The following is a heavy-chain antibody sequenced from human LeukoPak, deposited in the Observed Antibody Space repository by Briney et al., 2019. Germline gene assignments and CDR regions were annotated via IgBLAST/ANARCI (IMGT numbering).Heavy chain of an antibody. V-gene: IGHV1-18*04. CDR2: ISAYNGNT. Sequence: EASVKVSCKASGYTFTSYSISWVRQAPGQGLEWMGWISAYNGNTNYAQKLQGRVTMTTDTSTSTAYMELRSLRSDDTAVYYCARGTAMSFLYYFDYWGQGTLVTVSS. CDR3: ARGTAMSFLYYFDY. J-gene: IGHJ4*02. CDR1: GYTFTSYS. D-gene: IGHD5-18*01.